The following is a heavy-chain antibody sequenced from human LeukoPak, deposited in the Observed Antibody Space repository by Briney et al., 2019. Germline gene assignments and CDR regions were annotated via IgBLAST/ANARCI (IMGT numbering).Heavy chain of an antibody. V-gene: IGHV4-34*01. CDR1: GGSFSGYY. CDR2: INHSGST. J-gene: IGHJ6*03. CDR3: ARGKQTAAAGTPFYYYYYYMDV. D-gene: IGHD6-13*01. Sequence: PSETLSLTCAVYGGSFSGYYWSWIRQPPGKGLGWIGEINHSGSTNYNPSLKSRVTISVDTSKNQFSLKLSSVTAADTAVYYCARGKQTAAAGTPFYYYYYYMDVWDKGTTVTVSS.